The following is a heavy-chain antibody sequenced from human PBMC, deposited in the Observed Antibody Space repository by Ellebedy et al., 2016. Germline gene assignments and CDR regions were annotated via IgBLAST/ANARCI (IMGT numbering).Heavy chain of an antibody. D-gene: IGHD3-10*01. J-gene: IGHJ4*02. Sequence: GGSLRLSXAASGFTFSSYAMHWVRQAPGKGLEWVAVISYDGSNKYYADSVKGRFTISRDNSKNTLYLQMNSLRAEDTAVYYCARDRAKDLLWSHVADYWGQGTLVTVSS. CDR1: GFTFSSYA. CDR3: ARDRAKDLLWSHVADY. CDR2: ISYDGSNK. V-gene: IGHV3-30-3*01.